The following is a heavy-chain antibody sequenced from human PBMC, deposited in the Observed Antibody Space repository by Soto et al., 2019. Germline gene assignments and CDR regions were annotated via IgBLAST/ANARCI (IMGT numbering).Heavy chain of an antibody. J-gene: IGHJ6*02. D-gene: IGHD3-9*01. Sequence: QVQLVQSGAEVKKPGASVKVSCKASGYTFTSYDINWVRQATGQGLEWMGWMNPNSGNTGYAQKFLGRVTMTRNTSISTAYMELSSLRSEDTAVYYCASYYDILTGYGMDVWGQGTTVTVSS. CDR3: ASYYDILTGYGMDV. CDR1: GYTFTSYD. V-gene: IGHV1-8*01. CDR2: MNPNSGNT.